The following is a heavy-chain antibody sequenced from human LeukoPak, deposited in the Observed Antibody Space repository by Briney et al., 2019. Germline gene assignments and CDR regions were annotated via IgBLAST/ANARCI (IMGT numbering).Heavy chain of an antibody. J-gene: IGHJ4*02. CDR3: TTPLSQAYYNFWSGSHFDY. CDR2: IYTSGST. CDR1: GGSLSSYY. V-gene: IGHV4-4*07. Sequence: SETLSLTFTVSGGSLSSYYRSWIRPPAGKGLGWIGRIYTSGSTNYNPSLKSRVTMSVDTSKNQFSLKLSSVTAEDTAVYYCTTPLSQAYYNFWSGSHFDYWGQGTLVTVSS. D-gene: IGHD3-3*01.